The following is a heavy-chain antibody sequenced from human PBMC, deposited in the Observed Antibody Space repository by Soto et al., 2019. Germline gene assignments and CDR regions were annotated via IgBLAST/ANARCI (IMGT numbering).Heavy chain of an antibody. CDR3: ASSDGTAMVSDYYGMDV. CDR2: IYYSGST. CDR1: GGSISSYY. V-gene: IGHV4-59*01. J-gene: IGHJ6*02. Sequence: SETLSLTCTVSGGSISSYYWSWIRQPPWKGLEWIGYIYYSGSTNYNPSLKSRVTISVDTSKNQFSLKLSSVTAADTAVYYCASSDGTAMVSDYYGMDVWAQGTTVTVSS. D-gene: IGHD5-18*01.